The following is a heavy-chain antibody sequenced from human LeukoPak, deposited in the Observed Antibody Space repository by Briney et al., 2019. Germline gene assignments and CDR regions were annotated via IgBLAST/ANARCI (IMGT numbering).Heavy chain of an antibody. Sequence: GASVKVSCKASGYTFTSYGISWVRQAPGQGLEWMGWISAYNGNTNYAQKLQGRVTMTTDTSTSTAYMELRSLRSDDTAVYYCARGGFYYDSSGYYTTRRKAFDIWGQGTMVTVSS. J-gene: IGHJ3*02. CDR3: ARGGFYYDSSGYYTTRRKAFDI. CDR1: GYTFTSYG. CDR2: ISAYNGNT. V-gene: IGHV1-18*01. D-gene: IGHD3-22*01.